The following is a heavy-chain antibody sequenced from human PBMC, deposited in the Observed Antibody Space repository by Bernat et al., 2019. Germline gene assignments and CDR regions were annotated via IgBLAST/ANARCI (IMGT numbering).Heavy chain of an antibody. CDR1: GFTFSNSW. V-gene: IGHV3-15*01. CDR3: TTDKFVAQLFDY. D-gene: IGHD1-1*01. CDR2: IKSKTDGGTT. J-gene: IGHJ4*02. Sequence: EVQLVESGGGLVKPGGSLRLSCAASGFTFSNSWMSWVRQAPGKGLEWVGRIKSKTDGGTTDYAAPVKGRFTISRDDSKNTLYLQMNSLKTEDTAVYYCTTDKFVAQLFDYWGQGTLVTVSS.